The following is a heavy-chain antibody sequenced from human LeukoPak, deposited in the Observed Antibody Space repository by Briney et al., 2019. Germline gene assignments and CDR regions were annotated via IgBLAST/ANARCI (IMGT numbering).Heavy chain of an antibody. CDR2: IKQDGSEK. CDR3: ARGSAYSSSWYYFDY. CDR1: GFTFSSNW. D-gene: IGHD6-13*01. Sequence: GGSLRLSCAASGFTFSSNWMSWVRQAPGKGLEWVANIKQDGSEKYYVDSVKGRFTISRDNAKNSLYLQMNSLRAEDTAVYYCARGSAYSSSWYYFDYWGQGTLVTVSS. V-gene: IGHV3-7*01. J-gene: IGHJ4*02.